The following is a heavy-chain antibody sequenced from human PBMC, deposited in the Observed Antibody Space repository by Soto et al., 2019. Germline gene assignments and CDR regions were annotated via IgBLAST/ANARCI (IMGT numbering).Heavy chain of an antibody. J-gene: IGHJ6*03. V-gene: IGHV4-59*08. Sequence: PSETLSLTCTVSGGSISSYYWSWIRQPPGKGLEWIGYIYYSGSTNYNPSLKSRVTISVDTSKNQFSLKLSSVTAAGTAVYYCARVAAARGPGGYYYYYMDVWGKGTTVTVSS. CDR3: ARVAAARGPGGYYYYYMDV. D-gene: IGHD6-6*01. CDR1: GGSISSYY. CDR2: IYYSGST.